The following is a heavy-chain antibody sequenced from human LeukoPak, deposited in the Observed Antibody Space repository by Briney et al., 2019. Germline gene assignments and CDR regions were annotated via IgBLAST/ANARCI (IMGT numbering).Heavy chain of an antibody. CDR2: INHSGST. Sequence: SETLSLTCAVYGGSFSGYYWSWIRQPPGKGLEWIGEINHSGSTNYNPSLKSRVTISVDTSKNQFSLKLSSVTAADTAVYYCARRQLVSPFSYRGQGTLVTVSS. CDR1: GGSFSGYY. J-gene: IGHJ4*02. CDR3: ARRQLVSPFSY. D-gene: IGHD6-6*01. V-gene: IGHV4-34*01.